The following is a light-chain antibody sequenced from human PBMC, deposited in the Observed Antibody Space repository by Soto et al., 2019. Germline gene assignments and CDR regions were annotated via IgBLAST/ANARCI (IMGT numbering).Light chain of an antibody. Sequence: QSVLTQPASVSASLGQSITISCTGTSSDVGGYNYVSWYQHHPGKAPKLMIFDVSYRSSGVSDRFSGSKSGNTASLTISGLQAEDEADYYCTSYTVSSTLVFGTGTKVTVL. J-gene: IGLJ1*01. CDR3: TSYTVSSTLV. V-gene: IGLV2-14*03. CDR2: DVS. CDR1: SSDVGGYNY.